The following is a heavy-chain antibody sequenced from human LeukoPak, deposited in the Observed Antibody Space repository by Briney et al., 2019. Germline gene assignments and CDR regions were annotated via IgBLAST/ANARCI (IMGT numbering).Heavy chain of an antibody. CDR1: GGTFSSYA. D-gene: IGHD5-18*01. CDR2: IIPIFGIA. J-gene: IGHJ4*02. V-gene: IGHV1-69*04. Sequence: SVKVSCKASGGTFSSYAISWVRQAPGQGLEWMGRIIPIFGIANYAQKFQGRVTITADKSTSTAYMELSSLRSEDTALYYCARTDTHTPDFDYWGQGTLVTVSS. CDR3: ARTDTHTPDFDY.